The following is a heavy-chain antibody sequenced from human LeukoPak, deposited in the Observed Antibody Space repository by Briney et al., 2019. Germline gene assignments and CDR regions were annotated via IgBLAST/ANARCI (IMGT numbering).Heavy chain of an antibody. CDR3: AKSISSGWYGFDY. D-gene: IGHD6-19*01. CDR1: GFTFSSYA. V-gene: IGHV3-23*01. J-gene: IGHJ4*02. Sequence: SGGSLRLSCAVSGFTFSSYAMIWVRQAPGRGLVWVSSIGASGDSIYYTDSVKGRFTISRDNSKNTLYLQMNSLRAEDTAVYYCAKSISSGWYGFDYWGQGTLVTVSS. CDR2: IGASGDSI.